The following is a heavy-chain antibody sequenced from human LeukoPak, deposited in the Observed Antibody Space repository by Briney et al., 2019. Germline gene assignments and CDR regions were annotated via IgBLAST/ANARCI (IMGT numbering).Heavy chain of an antibody. V-gene: IGHV4-59*01. CDR3: ARVPYFDFWTGYYFDY. J-gene: IGHJ4*02. CDR2: IYYSGNT. CDR1: GGFISSSY. D-gene: IGHD3-3*01. Sequence: SETLSLTCTVTGGFISSSYWTWIRQPPGKRLEWIASIYYSGNTNYNPSLKSRLTISVDTSDNQFSLRLSSVTAADTAVYYCARVPYFDFWTGYYFDYWGQGTLVTVSS.